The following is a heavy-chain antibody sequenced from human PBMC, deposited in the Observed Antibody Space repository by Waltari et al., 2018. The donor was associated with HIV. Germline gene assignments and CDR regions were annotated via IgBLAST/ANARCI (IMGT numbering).Heavy chain of an antibody. CDR1: GFIFSDYA. J-gene: IGHJ3*02. V-gene: IGHV3-23*04. CDR3: AKGDIAVTGGGAFDI. D-gene: IGHD6-19*01. CDR2: ISGSGSRT. Sequence: EVQLVESGGGLVQPGGSLRLSCAASGFIFSDYAMGWVRQAPGKGLEWGSGISGSGSRTYYADSGKGRFTVSRVNSKDTLHLQMNSLRNEDKAVYYCAKGDIAVTGGGAFDIWGQGTIVTVSS.